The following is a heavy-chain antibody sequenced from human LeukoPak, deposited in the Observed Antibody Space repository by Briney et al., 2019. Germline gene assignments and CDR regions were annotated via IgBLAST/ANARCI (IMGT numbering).Heavy chain of an antibody. CDR1: GGSISQYY. V-gene: IGHV4-59*01. D-gene: IGHD5-24*01. Sequence: SETLSLTCTVSGGSISQYYWSWIRQPPGKGLEWIGFIYYSGSTKSNPSLKSRVTISIDTSQNQFSLRLTSLTAADTAVYFCAREGDGYSYPYWGRGTLGTVSS. CDR3: AREGDGYSYPY. J-gene: IGHJ4*02. CDR2: IYYSGST.